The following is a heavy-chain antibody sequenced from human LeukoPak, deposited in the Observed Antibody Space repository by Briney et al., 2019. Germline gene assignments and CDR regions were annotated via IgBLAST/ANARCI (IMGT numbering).Heavy chain of an antibody. V-gene: IGHV4-59*01. CDR1: GGSISSFY. D-gene: IGHD3-9*01. J-gene: IGHJ4*02. CDR2: MYYSGST. Sequence: ASETLSLTCTVSGGSISSFYWTWIRQPPGKGLEWIGYMYYSGSTSYNPSLKSRVTISVDTSKNQFSLKLTSVTAADTAVYYCARGLYHDILTGSAGFDYWGQGTLVTVSS. CDR3: ARGLYHDILTGSAGFDY.